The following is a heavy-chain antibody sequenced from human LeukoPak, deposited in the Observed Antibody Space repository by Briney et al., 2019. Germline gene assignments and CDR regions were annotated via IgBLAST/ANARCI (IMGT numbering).Heavy chain of an antibody. CDR1: GYTFTSYA. D-gene: IGHD6-13*01. J-gene: IGHJ4*02. CDR2: INAGNGNT. CDR3: ARDHSSRYFDY. V-gene: IGHV1-3*01. Sequence: GASVKVSCKASGYTFTSYAMHWVRQAPGQRLEWMGWINAGNGNTKYSQKLQGRVTITRDTSATTAYMELSSLRSEDTAVYYCARDHSSRYFDYWGQGTLVTVSS.